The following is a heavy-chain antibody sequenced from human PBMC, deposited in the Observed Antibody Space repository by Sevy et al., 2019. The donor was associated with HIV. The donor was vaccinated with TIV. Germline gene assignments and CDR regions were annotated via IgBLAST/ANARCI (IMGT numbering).Heavy chain of an antibody. CDR2: ININTGNP. D-gene: IGHD2-15*01. J-gene: IGHJ5*02. Sequence: GPVKVSCKASGYTFTNYAMSWVRQAPGQGLEWMGWININTGNPTYAQGFTGRFVFSLDTSVSTAYLQISSLKAEDTAVYYCARDPTLLIAGGWFDPWGQGTLVTVSS. CDR1: GYTFTNYA. CDR3: ARDPTLLIAGGWFDP. V-gene: IGHV7-4-1*02.